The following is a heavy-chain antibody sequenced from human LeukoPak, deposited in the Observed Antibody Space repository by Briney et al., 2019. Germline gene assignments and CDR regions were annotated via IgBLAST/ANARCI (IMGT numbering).Heavy chain of an antibody. Sequence: GWSLRLSCAASGFTFSTYWMHWVRQAPGKGLVWVSRINPDGSTTTYADSVKGRFTISRDNAKSTLYLQMNSLRAEDTAVYYCARICSGGNCYVDSWGQGTLVTVSS. V-gene: IGHV3-74*01. CDR3: ARICSGGNCYVDS. J-gene: IGHJ4*02. D-gene: IGHD2-21*01. CDR1: GFTFSTYW. CDR2: INPDGSTT.